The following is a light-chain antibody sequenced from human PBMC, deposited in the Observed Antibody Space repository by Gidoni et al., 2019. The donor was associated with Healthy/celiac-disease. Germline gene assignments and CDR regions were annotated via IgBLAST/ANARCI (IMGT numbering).Light chain of an antibody. V-gene: IGLV2-14*01. CDR1: SSDVGGYNY. CDR2: DVS. CDR3: SSYTSSSTLNVV. Sequence: QSARTQPASVAGSPGRSITISCTGTSSDVGGYNYVSWYQQHPGKAPKLMIYDVSNRPSGVSNRFSGSTSGNTASLTISGLQAEDEADYYCSSYTSSSTLNVVFGGGTKLTVL. J-gene: IGLJ2*01.